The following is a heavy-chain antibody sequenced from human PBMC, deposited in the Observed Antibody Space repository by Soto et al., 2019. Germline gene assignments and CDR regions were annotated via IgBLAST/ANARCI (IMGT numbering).Heavy chain of an antibody. J-gene: IGHJ6*02. CDR2: FNHSGST. V-gene: IGHV4-34*01. CDR1: GGSFSGYY. Sequence: QVQLQQWGAGLLKPSETLSLTCAVYGGSFSGYYWSWIRQPPGKGLEWSGEFNHSGSTNYNPSLKGRVTISVDTSKNQLSLKLSSVTDADTAVYYCARGGIAVDANSYYGMDVWGQGTTVTVSS. D-gene: IGHD6-19*01. CDR3: ARGGIAVDANSYYGMDV.